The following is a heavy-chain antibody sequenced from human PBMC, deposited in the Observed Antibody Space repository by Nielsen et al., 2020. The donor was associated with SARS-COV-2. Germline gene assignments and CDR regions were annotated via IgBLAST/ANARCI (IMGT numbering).Heavy chain of an antibody. J-gene: IGHJ3*02. Sequence: SETLSLTCTVSGGSIRSYYWTWIRQPPGKGLEWIGYICYTGSTNYNPSLKSRVTMSVDTSKNQFSLKLRSVTAADTAVYFCATAVGATSSHDAFDIWGQGTMVTVSS. CDR1: GGSIRSYY. CDR2: ICYTGST. CDR3: ATAVGATSSHDAFDI. D-gene: IGHD1-26*01. V-gene: IGHV4-59*08.